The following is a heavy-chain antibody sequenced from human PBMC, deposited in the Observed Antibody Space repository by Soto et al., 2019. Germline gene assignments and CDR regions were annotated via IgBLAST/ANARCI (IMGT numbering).Heavy chain of an antibody. V-gene: IGHV3-23*01. J-gene: IGHJ5*02. Sequence: GESLKISCVASEFAFNKFAMSWVRQAPGKGLEWVSTTTIDGGNTYYTDSVKGRFTISRANSKNTLYLQMNSLRAEDTAVYYCAKWGPIAVAGKWFDPWGQGTLVTVSS. CDR1: EFAFNKFA. CDR3: AKWGPIAVAGKWFDP. D-gene: IGHD6-19*01. CDR2: TTIDGGNT.